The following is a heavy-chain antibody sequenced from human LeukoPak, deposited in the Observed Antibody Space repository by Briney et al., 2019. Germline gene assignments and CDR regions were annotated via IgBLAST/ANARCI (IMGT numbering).Heavy chain of an antibody. V-gene: IGHV3-74*01. Sequence: PGGSLRLSCAASGFSFSSYWMHWVRQAPGKGLVWVSRIISDGSSTIYADSVKGRFTISRDNAKNTLYLQMNSLRAEDTALYYCTRGYVGIDYWGQGTLVTVSS. CDR3: TRGYVGIDY. CDR2: IISDGSST. J-gene: IGHJ4*02. D-gene: IGHD5-12*01. CDR1: GFSFSSYW.